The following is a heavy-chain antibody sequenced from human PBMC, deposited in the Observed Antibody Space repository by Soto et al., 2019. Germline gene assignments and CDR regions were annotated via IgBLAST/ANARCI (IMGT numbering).Heavy chain of an antibody. V-gene: IGHV1-24*01. CDR2: FDPEDGET. CDR1: GYTLTDSS. J-gene: IGHJ4*02. D-gene: IGHD3-3*01. Sequence: ASVKVSCKVSGYTLTDSSMQSGRQAPGKGLEWMGGFDPEDGETIYAQKFQGRVTMTEDTATDTAYMELSSLRSEDTAVYYCSTHRSGRFLEWLPEGSLGYWGQGTLVTGSA. CDR3: STHRSGRFLEWLPEGSLGY.